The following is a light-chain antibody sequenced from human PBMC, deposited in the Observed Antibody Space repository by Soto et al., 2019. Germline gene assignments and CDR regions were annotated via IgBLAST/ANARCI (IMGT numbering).Light chain of an antibody. CDR2: LNSDGSH. V-gene: IGLV4-69*01. CDR1: SGHSSYA. CDR3: QTWGTGIQV. J-gene: IGLJ2*01. Sequence: QLVLTQSPSASASLGASVKLTCTLSSGHSSYAIAWHQQQPEKGPRYLMKLNSDGSHNEGDGIPDRFSGSSSGAERYLTISSLQSEDEADYYCQTWGTGIQVFGGGTKLTVL.